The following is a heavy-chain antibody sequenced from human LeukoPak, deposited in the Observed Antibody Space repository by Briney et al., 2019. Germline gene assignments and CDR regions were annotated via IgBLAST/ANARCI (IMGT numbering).Heavy chain of an antibody. J-gene: IGHJ6*02. V-gene: IGHV3-66*01. D-gene: IGHD4-17*01. Sequence: PGGSLRLSCAASGFTVSSNYMSWVRQAPGKGLEWVSVIYSGGSTYYADSVKGRFTISRDNSKNTLYLQMNSLGAEDTAVYYCARGPDYGSYYYYGMDVWGQGTTVTVSS. CDR3: ARGPDYGSYYYYGMDV. CDR1: GFTVSSNY. CDR2: IYSGGST.